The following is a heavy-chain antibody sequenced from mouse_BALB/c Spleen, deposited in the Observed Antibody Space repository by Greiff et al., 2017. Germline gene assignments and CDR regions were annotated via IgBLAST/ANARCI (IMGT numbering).Heavy chain of an antibody. J-gene: IGHJ3*01. Sequence: VHVKQSGPELEKPGASVKISCKASGYSFTGYNMNWVKQSNGKSLEWIGNIDPYYGGTSYNQKFKGKATLTVDKSSSTAYMQLKSLTSEDSAVYYCARKGRLGDFFAYWGQGTLVTVSA. D-gene: IGHD3-3*01. CDR3: ARKGRLGDFFAY. V-gene: IGHV1-39*01. CDR2: IDPYYGGT. CDR1: GYSFTGYN.